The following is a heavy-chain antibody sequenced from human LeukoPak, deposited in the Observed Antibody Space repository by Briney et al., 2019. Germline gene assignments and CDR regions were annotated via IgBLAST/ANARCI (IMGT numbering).Heavy chain of an antibody. V-gene: IGHV4-59*02. Sequence: PSETLSLTCSVSGDSVIGHYWSWIRQPPGRGLEWIGYGHHSESANFSPSFRSRVTISVDTSSNQFSLNLYSVTAADTAVYYCARDRYGQRILDYWGQGTLVTVSS. CDR3: ARDRYGQRILDY. J-gene: IGHJ4*02. D-gene: IGHD3-16*02. CDR2: GHHSESA. CDR1: GDSVIGHY.